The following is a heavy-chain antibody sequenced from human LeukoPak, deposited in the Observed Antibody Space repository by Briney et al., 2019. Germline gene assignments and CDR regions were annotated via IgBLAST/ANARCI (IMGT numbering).Heavy chain of an antibody. J-gene: IGHJ6*02. V-gene: IGHV1-69*13. D-gene: IGHD2-8*01. Sequence: SVKVSCKASGGTFSSYAISWVRQAPGQGLEWMGGIIPIFGTANYAQKFQGRVTITADESTSTAHMELSSLRSEDTAVYYCARTDCTNGVCLYYYGMDVWGQGTTVTVSS. CDR1: GGTFSSYA. CDR3: ARTDCTNGVCLYYYGMDV. CDR2: IIPIFGTA.